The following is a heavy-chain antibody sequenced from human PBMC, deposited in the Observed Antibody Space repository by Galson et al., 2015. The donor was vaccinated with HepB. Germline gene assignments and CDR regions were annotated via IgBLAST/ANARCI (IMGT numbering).Heavy chain of an antibody. D-gene: IGHD6-19*01. CDR3: ATRIAVAGDFDY. CDR2: FDPEDGET. J-gene: IGHJ4*02. V-gene: IGHV1-24*01. Sequence: SVKVSCKVSGYTLTELSMHWVRQAPGKGLEWMGGFDPEDGETIYAQKFQGRVTMTEDTSTDTAYMELSSLRSEDTAVYYCATRIAVAGDFDYWGQGTLVTVSS. CDR1: GYTLTELS.